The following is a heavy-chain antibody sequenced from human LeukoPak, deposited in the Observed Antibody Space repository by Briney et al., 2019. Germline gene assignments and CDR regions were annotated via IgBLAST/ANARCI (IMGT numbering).Heavy chain of an antibody. Sequence: SVKVSRTASGGTFSTYAISSVRQAPGQGLEWMGGIIPIFGTANYAQKFQGRVTITADESTSTAYMELSSLRSEDTAVYYCARGVRGSYYFVYWGQRCLVTVSS. CDR2: IIPIFGTA. CDR3: ARGVRGSYYFVY. D-gene: IGHD1-26*01. J-gene: IGHJ4*02. CDR1: GGTFSTYA. V-gene: IGHV1-69*13.